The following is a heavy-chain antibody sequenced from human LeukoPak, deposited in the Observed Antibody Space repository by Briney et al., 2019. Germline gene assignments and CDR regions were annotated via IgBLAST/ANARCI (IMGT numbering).Heavy chain of an antibody. Sequence: ASVKVSCKASGYTFTSYGISWVRQAPGQGLEWMGWISGYNSKTDYAQKVQGRVIMTKDASTSTVYMELSSLRSEDTAVYYCARGLSSSSSFYWGQGTLVTVSS. D-gene: IGHD6-13*01. CDR1: GYTFTSYG. V-gene: IGHV1-18*01. CDR2: ISGYNSKT. CDR3: ARGLSSSSSFY. J-gene: IGHJ4*02.